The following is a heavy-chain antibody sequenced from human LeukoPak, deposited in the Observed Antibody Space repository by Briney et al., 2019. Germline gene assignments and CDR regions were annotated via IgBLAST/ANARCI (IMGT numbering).Heavy chain of an antibody. CDR3: ARRPDYYIPEFFQH. CDR2: ISSSSSTI. V-gene: IGHV3-48*01. J-gene: IGHJ1*01. Sequence: GGSLRLSCAASGFTFSNYNMNWVRQAPGKGREWVSYISSSSSTIYYADSVKGRFTISRDNAHNSLYLQMNRLRAQDTAVYYCARRPDYYIPEFFQHWGQGTLVTVSS. CDR1: GFTFSNYN. D-gene: IGHD3-22*01.